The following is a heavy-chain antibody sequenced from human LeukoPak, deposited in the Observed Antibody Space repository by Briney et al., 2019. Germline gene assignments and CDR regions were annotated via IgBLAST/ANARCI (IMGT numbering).Heavy chain of an antibody. J-gene: IGHJ6*03. CDR1: GGTFSSYA. CDR2: IIPIFGTA. CDR3: ASPPKGYCSSTSCYGYDYYYMDV. D-gene: IGHD2-2*01. V-gene: IGHV1-69*05. Sequence: SVKVSCKASGGTFSSYAISWVRQAPGQGLEWMGRIIPIFGTANYAQKFQGRCTITTDESTSTDYMEVSSLRSEDTAVYYCASPPKGYCSSTSCYGYDYYYMDVWGKGTTVTVSS.